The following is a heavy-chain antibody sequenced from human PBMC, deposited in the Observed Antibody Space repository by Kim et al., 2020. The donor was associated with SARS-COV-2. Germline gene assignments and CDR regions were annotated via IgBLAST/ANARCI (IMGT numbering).Heavy chain of an antibody. V-gene: IGHV4-59*01. CDR2: IYYSGST. J-gene: IGHJ4*02. D-gene: IGHD3-22*01. CDR3: ARGATYYYDSSGQISVFDY. CDR1: GGSISSYY. Sequence: SETLSLTCTVSGGSISSYYWSWIRQPPGKGLEWIGYIYYSGSTNYNPSLKSRVTISVDTSKNQFSLKLSSVTAADTAVYYCARGATYYYDSSGQISVFDYWGQGTLVTVSS.